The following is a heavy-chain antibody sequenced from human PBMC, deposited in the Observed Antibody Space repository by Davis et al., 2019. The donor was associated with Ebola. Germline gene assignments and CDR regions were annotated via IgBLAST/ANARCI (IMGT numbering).Heavy chain of an antibody. V-gene: IGHV5-51*01. CDR3: ARAYLWFGESPSYYFDY. CDR1: GYSFTSYW. J-gene: IGHJ4*02. Sequence: KVSCKGSGYSFTSYWIAWVRQMPGKGLEWMGIIYPGDSDTRYSPSFQGQVTISADKSISTAYLQWSSLQASDTAMYYCARAYLWFGESPSYYFDYWGQGTLVTVSS. D-gene: IGHD3-10*01. CDR2: IYPGDSDT.